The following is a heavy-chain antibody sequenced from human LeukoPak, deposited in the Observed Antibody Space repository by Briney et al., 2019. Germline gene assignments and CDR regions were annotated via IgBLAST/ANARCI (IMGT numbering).Heavy chain of an antibody. CDR1: GFTFSSYG. V-gene: IGHV3-30*18. CDR2: ISYDGSNK. J-gene: IGHJ3*02. Sequence: GGSLRPSCAASGFTFSSYGMHWVRQAPGKGLEWVAVISYDGSNKYYADSVKGRFTISRDNSKNTLYLQMNSLRAEDTAVYYCAKPLLEWLLWTAFDIWGQGTMVTVSS. D-gene: IGHD3-3*01. CDR3: AKPLLEWLLWTAFDI.